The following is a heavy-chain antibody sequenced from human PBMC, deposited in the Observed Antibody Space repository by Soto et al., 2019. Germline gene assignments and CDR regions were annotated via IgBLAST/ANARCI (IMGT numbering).Heavy chain of an antibody. Sequence: QVQLVQSGAEVKKPGSSVKVSCKASGGTFSSYAISWVRQAPGQGLEWMGGIIPIFGTANYAQKFQGRVTITADESTSTANMELGSPRSEDTAVYYCARATPLNGLVVVAATQSGVYYYGMDVWGHGTTVTVSS. CDR2: IIPIFGTA. V-gene: IGHV1-69*12. J-gene: IGHJ6*02. CDR1: GGTFSSYA. D-gene: IGHD2-15*01. CDR3: ARATPLNGLVVVAATQSGVYYYGMDV.